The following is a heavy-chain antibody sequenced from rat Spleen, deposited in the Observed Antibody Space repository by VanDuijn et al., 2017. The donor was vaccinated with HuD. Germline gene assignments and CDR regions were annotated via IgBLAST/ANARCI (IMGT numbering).Heavy chain of an antibody. V-gene: IGHV5-20*01. CDR3: TTRPYYSSLNWFPY. D-gene: IGHD1-2*01. CDR1: GFTFNKYW. Sequence: EVQLVESGGGPVQPGRSLKLSCVASGFTFNKYWMTWVRQAPTKGLEWVAYISYDGDTTYYRDSVKGRFTISRDNAKSTLYLQMDSLRSEDTATYYCTTRPYYSSLNWFPYWGQGTLVTVSS. J-gene: IGHJ3*01. CDR2: ISYDGDTT.